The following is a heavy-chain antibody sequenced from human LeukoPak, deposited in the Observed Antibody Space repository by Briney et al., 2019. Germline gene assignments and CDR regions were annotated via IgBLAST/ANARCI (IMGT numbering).Heavy chain of an antibody. CDR1: GFTFSSYG. J-gene: IGHJ4*02. CDR2: IRYDGSNK. Sequence: GGSLRLSCAASGFTFSSYGMHWVRQAQGKGLEWVAFIRYDGSNKYYADSVKGRFTISRDNSKNTLFLQMNSLRAEDTALYYCARPAVVEVQYYFDYWGQGTLVTVSS. D-gene: IGHD2-2*01. V-gene: IGHV3-30*02. CDR3: ARPAVVEVQYYFDY.